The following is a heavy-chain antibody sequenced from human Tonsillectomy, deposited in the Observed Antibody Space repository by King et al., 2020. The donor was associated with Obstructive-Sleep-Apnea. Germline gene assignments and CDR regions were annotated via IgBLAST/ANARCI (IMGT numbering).Heavy chain of an antibody. CDR3: ATGYSSGWYVPGY. D-gene: IGHD6-19*01. V-gene: IGHV3-7*01. J-gene: IGHJ4*02. CDR2: MKQDGSDK. Sequence: VQLVESGGGLVQPGGSLRLSCEVSGFTLTNYWMNWVRQAPGKGLEWVATMKQDGSDKYYVDSVKGRFTISIDIAKNSLYLQMNSLTVEDTAVYCFATGYSSGWYVPGYWGQGTLVTVSS. CDR1: GFTLTNYW.